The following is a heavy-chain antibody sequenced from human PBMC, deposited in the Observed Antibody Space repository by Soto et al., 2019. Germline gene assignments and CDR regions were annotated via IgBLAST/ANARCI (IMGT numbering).Heavy chain of an antibody. CDR2: IKEDGSEK. CDR3: ARDLDDSSGYYLYYYYYYGMDV. V-gene: IGHV3-7*01. Sequence: GGSLRLSCAAPGITFSSYWMSWVRQAPGKGLEWVANIKEDGSEKYYVDSVKGRFTISRDNAKNSLYLQMNSLRDEDTAVYYCARDLDDSSGYYLYYYYYYGMDVWGQGTTVTVSS. J-gene: IGHJ6*02. CDR1: GITFSSYW. D-gene: IGHD3-22*01.